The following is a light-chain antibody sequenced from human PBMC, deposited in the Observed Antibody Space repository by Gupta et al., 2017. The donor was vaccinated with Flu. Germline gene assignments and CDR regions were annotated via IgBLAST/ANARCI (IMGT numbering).Light chain of an antibody. J-gene: IGLJ1*01. Sequence: KLLIYNSHIRPSGVPDRFSGSKSGTSASLAITGLQPEDEADYSCQSFDSSLNHCVFGTGTKVTVL. V-gene: IGLV1-40*01. CDR2: NSH. CDR3: QSFDSSLNHCV.